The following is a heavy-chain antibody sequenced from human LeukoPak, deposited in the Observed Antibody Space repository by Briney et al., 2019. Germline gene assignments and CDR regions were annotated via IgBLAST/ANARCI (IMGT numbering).Heavy chain of an antibody. CDR2: IDHSGST. CDR3: ARGPRNYCSGGSCYIYA. V-gene: IGHV4-34*01. J-gene: IGHJ3*01. Sequence: SETLSLTCAVYGGSFSGYYWSWIRQPPGKWLEWIGEIDHSGSTNYNPSLKSRVTISVDTSKNQFSLKLSSVTAADTAVYYCARGPRNYCSGGSCYIYAWGQGTMVTVSS. D-gene: IGHD2-15*01. CDR1: GGSFSGYY.